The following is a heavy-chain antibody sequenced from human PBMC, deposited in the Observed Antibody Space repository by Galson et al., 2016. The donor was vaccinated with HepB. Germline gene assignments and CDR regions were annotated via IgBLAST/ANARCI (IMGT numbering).Heavy chain of an antibody. D-gene: IGHD3-22*01. V-gene: IGHV3-30*18. Sequence: SLRLSCAASGFIFTNYGMHWVRQAPGKGLEWVAVISFDGSNKYYADSVKGRFTFSRDNSKNTLYLQMNSLRAEDTAVYYCAKDLEMYYYDSSGYTIHPHAFDIWGQGTMVTVSS. CDR2: ISFDGSNK. J-gene: IGHJ3*02. CDR1: GFIFTNYG. CDR3: AKDLEMYYYDSSGYTIHPHAFDI.